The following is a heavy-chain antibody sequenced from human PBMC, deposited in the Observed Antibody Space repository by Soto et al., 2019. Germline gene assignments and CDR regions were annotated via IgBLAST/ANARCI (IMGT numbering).Heavy chain of an antibody. V-gene: IGHV3-11*03. Sequence: PGGSLRLSCAASGFTLSGYYMTWIRQAPGKGLEWISYISTNSRYTKYADSVKGRFTISRDDAKNSLYLQMNSLRVEDTAVYYCARVYYILTSAWLDPWGQGTLVTVSS. D-gene: IGHD3-9*01. CDR2: ISTNSRYT. J-gene: IGHJ5*02. CDR1: GFTLSGYY. CDR3: ARVYYILTSAWLDP.